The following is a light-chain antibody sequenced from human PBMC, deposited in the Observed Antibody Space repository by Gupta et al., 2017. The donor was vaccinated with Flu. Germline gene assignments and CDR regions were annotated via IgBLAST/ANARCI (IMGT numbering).Light chain of an antibody. J-gene: IGLJ3*02. CDR1: SSDVGDYDY. V-gene: IGLV2-14*01. Sequence: QSALTQPASVSGSPGQSITISCSGTSSDVGDYDYVSWYQQPPAKAPKGRIYEVSHRPAGIAGRFSGSRSGNTAYLTISGLQTDDEADYFCSSVSSSSTLVFGGGTKLTVL. CDR2: EVS. CDR3: SSVSSSSTLV.